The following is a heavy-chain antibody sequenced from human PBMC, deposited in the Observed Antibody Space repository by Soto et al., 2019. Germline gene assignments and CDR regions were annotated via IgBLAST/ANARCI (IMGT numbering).Heavy chain of an antibody. D-gene: IGHD3-10*01. CDR1: GGSISSGDYY. CDR3: ARVLYYGSGTSDY. J-gene: IGHJ4*02. Sequence: SETLSLTCTVSGGSISSGDYYWSWIRQSPGLGLEWIGYIYYSGSAYYNPSLKSHVTISVDTSKNQFSLQLTSVTAADTAVYYCARVLYYGSGTSDYWGQGTLVTVSS. V-gene: IGHV4-30-4*08. CDR2: IYYSGSA.